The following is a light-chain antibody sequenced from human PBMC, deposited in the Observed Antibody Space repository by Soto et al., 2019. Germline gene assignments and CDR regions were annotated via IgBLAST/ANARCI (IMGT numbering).Light chain of an antibody. CDR2: KAS. CDR3: QQYNSSFT. Sequence: DIQMTQSPSTLSASVGDRVTITCRASQSISSWLAWYQQKPGKAPKLLIYKASNLESGVPSRFSGSGSGTEFTLTISSLQPDDFATYYCQQYNSSFTLGGGTKVEIK. CDR1: QSISSW. V-gene: IGKV1-5*03. J-gene: IGKJ4*01.